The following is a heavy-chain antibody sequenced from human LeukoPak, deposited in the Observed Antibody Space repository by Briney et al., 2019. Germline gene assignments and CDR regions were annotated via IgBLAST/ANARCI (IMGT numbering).Heavy chain of an antibody. CDR2: IYSSGNT. CDR1: GFTVSINY. CDR3: ARIRVYSYSY. Sequence: GGSLRLSCAASGFTVSINYMSWVRQAPGKGLEWVSVIYSSGNTYYADSVKGRFTISRDNSKNTVYLQMNSLRAEDTAVYYCARIRVYSYSYWGQGSLVTVSS. V-gene: IGHV3-53*01. D-gene: IGHD5-18*01. J-gene: IGHJ4*02.